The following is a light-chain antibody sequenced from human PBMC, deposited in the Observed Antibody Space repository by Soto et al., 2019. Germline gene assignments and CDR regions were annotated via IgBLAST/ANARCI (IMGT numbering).Light chain of an antibody. V-gene: IGKV1-27*01. CDR2: AAS. CDR3: QKYNSAPWT. Sequence: DIQMTQSPSSLSASVGDRVHITCRASQGISNYLAWYQQKPGKVPKLLIYAASTLQSGVPSRFSGSGSGTDFTLTISSLQPEDVATYYCQKYNSAPWTFGQGTKVDIK. CDR1: QGISNY. J-gene: IGKJ1*01.